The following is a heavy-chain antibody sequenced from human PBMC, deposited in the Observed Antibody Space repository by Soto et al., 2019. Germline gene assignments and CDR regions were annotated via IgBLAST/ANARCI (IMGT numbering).Heavy chain of an antibody. Sequence: EVQLVESGGGLIQPGGSLRLSCAASGFTVSSNYMSWVRQAPGKGLEWVSVIYSGGSTYYADSVKGRFTISRDNSKNTLYLQMNSLRAEDTAVYYCAKGPGWELPNQYFDYWGQGTLVTVSS. D-gene: IGHD1-26*01. CDR2: IYSGGST. CDR1: GFTVSSNY. CDR3: AKGPGWELPNQYFDY. V-gene: IGHV3-53*01. J-gene: IGHJ4*02.